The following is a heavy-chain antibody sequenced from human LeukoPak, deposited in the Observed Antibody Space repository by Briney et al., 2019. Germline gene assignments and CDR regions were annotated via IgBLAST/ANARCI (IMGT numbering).Heavy chain of an antibody. Sequence: ASVKVSCKASGGTFSSYAISWVRQAPGQGLEWMGGIIPIFGTANYAQKFQGRVTITTDESTSTAYMELSSLRSEDTAVYYCARAIGDYAYFDYWGQGTLVTVSS. CDR3: ARAIGDYAYFDY. V-gene: IGHV1-69*05. CDR1: GGTFSSYA. D-gene: IGHD4-17*01. CDR2: IIPIFGTA. J-gene: IGHJ4*02.